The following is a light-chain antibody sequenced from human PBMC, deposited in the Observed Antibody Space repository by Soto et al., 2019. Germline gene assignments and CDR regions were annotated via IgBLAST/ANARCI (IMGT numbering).Light chain of an antibody. CDR2: DND. CDR1: ISNIGNNY. V-gene: IGLV1-51*01. Sequence: QSVLTQPPSVSAAPGQTVTLSCSGSISNIGNNYVSWFQQFPGTGPKLLIFDNDKRPSGIPDRFSGSKSGTSATLDISGLQTGDEAVYYCGTRDSKLSGDWVFGGGTKLTVL. CDR3: GTRDSKLSGDWV. J-gene: IGLJ3*02.